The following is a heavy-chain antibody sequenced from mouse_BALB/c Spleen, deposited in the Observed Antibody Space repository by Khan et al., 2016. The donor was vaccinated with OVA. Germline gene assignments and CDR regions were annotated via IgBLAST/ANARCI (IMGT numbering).Heavy chain of an antibody. J-gene: IGHJ4*01. CDR3: ARQPYYHYNIMDY. V-gene: IGHV2-6-1*01. Sequence: QVQLKQSGPGLVAPSQSLSITCTISGFSLTNYGVHWVRHPPGKGLEWLVVIWSDGSTTYNSALKSRLTITKDNSKSQVFLEMNSLQTDDTAMYFCARQPYYHYNIMDYWGQGTSVTVSS. D-gene: IGHD2-10*01. CDR1: GFSLTNYG. CDR2: IWSDGST.